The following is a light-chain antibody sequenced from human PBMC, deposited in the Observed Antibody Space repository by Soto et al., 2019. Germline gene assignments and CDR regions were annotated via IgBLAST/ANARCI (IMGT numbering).Light chain of an antibody. CDR3: CSYAGSGPVV. CDR2: EGS. CDR1: SSDVGGYNL. Sequence: QSVLTQPASVSGSPGQSITISCTGSSSDVGGYNLVSWYQQHPGKAPKLMIYEGSKRPSGLSNRFSGSKSGNTASLTISGLQAEDEADYYCCSYAGSGPVVFGGGTKVTVL. V-gene: IGLV2-23*01. J-gene: IGLJ2*01.